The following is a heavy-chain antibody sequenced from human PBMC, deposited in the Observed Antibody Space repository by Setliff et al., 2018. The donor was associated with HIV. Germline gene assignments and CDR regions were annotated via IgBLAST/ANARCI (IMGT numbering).Heavy chain of an antibody. D-gene: IGHD4-17*01. J-gene: IGHJ4*02. Sequence: GESLKISCQGFGYSFANYWLGWVRQMPGKGLEWMGIIYPGDFDTKYSPSFQGQVTISADESVTTAYLQWSSLKASDTAMYYCARRGGDYGDYGVDYWGQGTLVTVSS. CDR1: GYSFANYW. V-gene: IGHV5-51*01. CDR2: IYPGDFDT. CDR3: ARRGGDYGDYGVDY.